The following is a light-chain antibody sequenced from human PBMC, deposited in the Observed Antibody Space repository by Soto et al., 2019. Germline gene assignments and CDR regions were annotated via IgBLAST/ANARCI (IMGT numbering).Light chain of an antibody. J-gene: IGKJ5*01. CDR2: GAS. CDR1: QSVNSNH. Sequence: IVLTKSPGTLSLSPGERATLSCRASQSVNSNHLAWYQQRPGQAPRLLIYGASIRATGIPDRFSGSGSGTDFTLTISRLEPEDFAVFYCQQYGSSLVTFGQGTRLEIK. CDR3: QQYGSSLVT. V-gene: IGKV3-20*01.